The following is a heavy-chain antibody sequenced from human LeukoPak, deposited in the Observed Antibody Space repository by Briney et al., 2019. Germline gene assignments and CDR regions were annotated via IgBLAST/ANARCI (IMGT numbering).Heavy chain of an antibody. CDR1: GFTFSSYW. CDR3: ARVNSNYDILTGFDY. J-gene: IGHJ4*02. D-gene: IGHD3-9*01. V-gene: IGHV3-74*01. CDR2: INGDGRNI. Sequence: GGSLRLSCVASGFTFSSYWMHWVRQDPRKGLVWVSRINGDGRNINYADSVRGRFTISRDKAKNTLYLQMNTLRVEDTAVYYCARVNSNYDILTGFDYWGQGTLVTVSS.